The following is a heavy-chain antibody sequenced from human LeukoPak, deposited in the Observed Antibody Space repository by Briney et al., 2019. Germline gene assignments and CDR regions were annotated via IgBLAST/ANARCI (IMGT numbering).Heavy chain of an antibody. Sequence: PSETLSLTCTVSGGSISSYYWSWIRQPAGKGLEWIGYIYYSGSTNYNPSLKSRVTISVDTSKNQFSLKLNSMTAADTAVYYCARGYYGGAVDSWGQGILVIVSS. CDR1: GGSISSYY. J-gene: IGHJ4*02. D-gene: IGHD3-16*01. V-gene: IGHV4-59*12. CDR2: IYYSGST. CDR3: ARGYYGGAVDS.